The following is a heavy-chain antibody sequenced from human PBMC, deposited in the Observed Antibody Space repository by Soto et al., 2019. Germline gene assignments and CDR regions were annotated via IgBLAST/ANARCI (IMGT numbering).Heavy chain of an antibody. D-gene: IGHD1-26*01. CDR1: GFTFSCCA. CDR2: IHGDGDYM. J-gene: IGHJ2*01. CDR3: VKNRGGGSYTTWSFAS. Sequence: EVQLLDSGGGLVQPGGSLRLSFAASGFTFSCCAMSWVRQAPGKGLEWVSTIHGDGDYMQYTDSVKGRFTIARDNSRNTLYLQMDSLRGDDTAVYYCVKNRGGGSYTTWSFASWGRGTLVTVSS. V-gene: IGHV3-23*01.